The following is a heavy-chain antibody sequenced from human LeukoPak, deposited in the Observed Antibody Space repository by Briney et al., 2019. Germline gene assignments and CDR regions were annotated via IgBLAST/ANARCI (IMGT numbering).Heavy chain of an antibody. CDR1: GFTFSSYA. CDR3: VRGTYHAYYMDV. D-gene: IGHD3-16*01. V-gene: IGHV3-74*01. J-gene: IGHJ6*03. CDR2: VNPGGSIA. Sequence: PGGSLRLSCAASGFTFSSYAMSWVRQAPGKGLVWVSRVNPGGSIANFADSVKGRFTISRDNAKNTVYLQTSSLTAEDTAVYYCVRGTYHAYYMDVWGKGTTVTVSS.